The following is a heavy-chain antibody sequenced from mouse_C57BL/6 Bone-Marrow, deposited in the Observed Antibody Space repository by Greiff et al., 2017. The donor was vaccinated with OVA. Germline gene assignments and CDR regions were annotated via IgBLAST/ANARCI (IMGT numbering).Heavy chain of an antibody. D-gene: IGHD1-1*01. CDR2: IYPGDGDT. J-gene: IGHJ3*01. V-gene: IGHV1-82*01. CDR3: ALIYYYGSSYAY. CDR1: GYAFSSSW. Sequence: VQLQQSGPELVKPGASVKISCKASGYAFSSSWMNWVKQRPGKGLEWIGRIYPGDGDTNYNGKFKGKATLTADKSSSTAYMQLSSLTSEDSAVYFCALIYYYGSSYAYWGQGTLVTVSA.